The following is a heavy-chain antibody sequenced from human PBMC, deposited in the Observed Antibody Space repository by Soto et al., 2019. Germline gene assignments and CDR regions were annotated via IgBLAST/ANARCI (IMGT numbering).Heavy chain of an antibody. Sequence: PSETLSLTCTVSGGSISSGGYYWSWIRQHPGKGLEWIGYIYYSGSTYYNPSLKSRVTISVDTSKNQFSLKLSSVTAADTAVYYCARDKGTRGPYYYYGMDVWGQGTTVTVSS. V-gene: IGHV4-31*03. D-gene: IGHD2-2*01. CDR2: IYYSGST. J-gene: IGHJ6*02. CDR3: ARDKGTRGPYYYYGMDV. CDR1: GGSISSGGYY.